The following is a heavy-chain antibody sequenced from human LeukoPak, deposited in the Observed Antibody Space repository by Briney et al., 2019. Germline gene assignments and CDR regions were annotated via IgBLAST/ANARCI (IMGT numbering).Heavy chain of an antibody. CDR2: IDNNGIT. Sequence: SSQTLSLTCTVSGGSISSGGYYWTWIRQSAGKGPEWIGEIDNNGITNYNPSLKSRVTMSVDTTRKRFSLRLTSESAADTGVYYCARGGGGEKAFYFDYWGQGSLVTVSS. CDR3: ARGGGGEKAFYFDY. CDR1: GGSISSGGYY. D-gene: IGHD3-16*01. V-gene: IGHV4-61*09. J-gene: IGHJ4*02.